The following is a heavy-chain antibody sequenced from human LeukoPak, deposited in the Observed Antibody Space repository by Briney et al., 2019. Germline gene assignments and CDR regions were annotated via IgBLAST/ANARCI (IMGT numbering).Heavy chain of an antibody. Sequence: PSETLSLTCTVSGGSISSSSYYWGWLRQPPGKGLEWIGSIYYSGSTYYNPSLKSRVTISVDTSKNQFSLKLSSVTAADTAVYYCAREAGYCSSTSCYTYFDYWGQGTLVTVSS. V-gene: IGHV4-39*07. CDR2: IYYSGST. CDR1: GGSISSSSYY. D-gene: IGHD2-2*02. CDR3: AREAGYCSSTSCYTYFDY. J-gene: IGHJ4*02.